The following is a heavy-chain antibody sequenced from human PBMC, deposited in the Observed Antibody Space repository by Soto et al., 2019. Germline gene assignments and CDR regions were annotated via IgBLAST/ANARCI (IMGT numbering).Heavy chain of an antibody. CDR1: GFTFKNYD. Sequence: EVELLESGGGLVQPGGSLRLSCVASGFTFKNYDMTWIRQAPGKGLEWVSGMSGSGGVTYYADSVKGRFTISRDNSKNTLYLQMNSLRAEDTAIYYCAKNRQFRSYYESAGHYDNWGQGTLVTVSS. J-gene: IGHJ4*02. D-gene: IGHD3-10*01. CDR3: AKNRQFRSYYESAGHYDN. CDR2: MSGSGGVT. V-gene: IGHV3-23*01.